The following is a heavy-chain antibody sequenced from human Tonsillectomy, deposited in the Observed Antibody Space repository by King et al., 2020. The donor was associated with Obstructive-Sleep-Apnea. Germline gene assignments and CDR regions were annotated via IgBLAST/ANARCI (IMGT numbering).Heavy chain of an antibody. J-gene: IGHJ4*02. Sequence: VQLVESGGGLVQPGGSLRLSCAASGFTFSSYWMNWVRQAPGKGLEWVANIKQDGSEKYYVDSVKGRFTISRDNAAISMYLQMNSLRAEDTAVYYCARDRGWSPWDYWGQGTLVTVSS. CDR3: ARDRGWSPWDY. CDR2: IKQDGSEK. D-gene: IGHD6-19*01. CDR1: GFTFSSYW. V-gene: IGHV3-7*03.